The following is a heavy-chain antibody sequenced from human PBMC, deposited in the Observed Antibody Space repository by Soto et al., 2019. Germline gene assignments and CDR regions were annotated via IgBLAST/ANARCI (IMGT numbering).Heavy chain of an antibody. CDR1: GFSCSSYA. D-gene: IGHD3-3*01. J-gene: IGHJ6*03. CDR2: ITTGGDNI. V-gene: IGHV3-21*01. CDR3: ARRAGDFWTGFSSYDYMEV. Sequence: QLVESGGGLVMPGGSLRLSCAAAGFSCSSYAMNCVRQAPGQGPEWISSITTGGDNIYYADSVKGRFTISRDNARNSLFVQMDSLRAEDTDVYYCARRAGDFWTGFSSYDYMEVWGKGSTVTVSS.